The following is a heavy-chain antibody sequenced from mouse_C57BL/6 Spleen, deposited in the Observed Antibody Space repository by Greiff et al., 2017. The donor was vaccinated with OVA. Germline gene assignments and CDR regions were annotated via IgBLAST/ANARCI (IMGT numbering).Heavy chain of an antibody. CDR2: IYPGDGDT. CDR1: GYAFSSSW. CDR3: AREGGYRYFDV. D-gene: IGHD1-1*02. J-gene: IGHJ1*03. V-gene: IGHV1-82*01. Sequence: QVQLQQSGPELVKPGASVKISCKASGYAFSSSWMNWVKQRPGKGFEWIGRIYPGDGDTNYNGKFKGKATLTADKSSSTAYMQLSSLTSEDSAVYFCAREGGYRYFDVWGTGTTVTVSS.